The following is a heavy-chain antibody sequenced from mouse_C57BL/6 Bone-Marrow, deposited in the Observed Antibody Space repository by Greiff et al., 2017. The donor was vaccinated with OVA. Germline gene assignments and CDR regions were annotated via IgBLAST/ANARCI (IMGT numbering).Heavy chain of an antibody. D-gene: IGHD6-1*01. CDR1: GFNIKNTY. Sequence: EVQLQQSVAELVRPGASVKLSCTASGFNIKNTYMHWVKQRPEQGLEWIGRIDPANGNTKYAPKFQGKATITADTSANTAYLQLSSLTSEDTAIYYCARCQKMTPLSWYFDVWGTGTTVTVSS. J-gene: IGHJ1*03. V-gene: IGHV14-3*01. CDR2: IDPANGNT. CDR3: ARCQKMTPLSWYFDV.